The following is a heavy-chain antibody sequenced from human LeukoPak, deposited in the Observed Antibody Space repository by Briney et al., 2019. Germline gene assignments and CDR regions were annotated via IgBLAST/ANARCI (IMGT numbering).Heavy chain of an antibody. Sequence: GGSLRLSCAASGFTFGSYWMSWVRQAPGKGLEWVANIKQDGSEKYYVDSVKGRFTISRDNAKNSLYLQMNSLRAEDTAVYYCAREDLMVVAFDIWGQGTMVTVSS. D-gene: IGHD2-8*01. J-gene: IGHJ3*02. V-gene: IGHV3-7*01. CDR1: GFTFGSYW. CDR3: AREDLMVVAFDI. CDR2: IKQDGSEK.